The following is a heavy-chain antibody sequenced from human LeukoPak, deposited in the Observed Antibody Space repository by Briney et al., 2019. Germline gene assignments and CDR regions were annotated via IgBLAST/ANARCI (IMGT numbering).Heavy chain of an antibody. Sequence: ASVKVSCKASGYTFTSYGISWVRQAPGQGLEWMGWISAYSGNTNYAQKLQGRVTMTTDTSTSTAYMELRSLRSGDTAVYYCARGQAVAGTPYYFDYWGQGTLVTVSS. CDR1: GYTFTSYG. CDR3: ARGQAVAGTPYYFDY. D-gene: IGHD6-19*01. J-gene: IGHJ4*02. V-gene: IGHV1-18*01. CDR2: ISAYSGNT.